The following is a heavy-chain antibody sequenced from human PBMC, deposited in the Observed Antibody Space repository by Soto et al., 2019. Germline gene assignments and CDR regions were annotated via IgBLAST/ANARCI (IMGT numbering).Heavy chain of an antibody. CDR1: GYTFTSYD. V-gene: IGHV1-8*01. CDR3: ARGRITIFGVVIILRYGMDV. J-gene: IGHJ6*02. CDR2: MNPNSGNT. D-gene: IGHD3-3*01. Sequence: GASVKVSCKASGYTFTSYDINWVRQATGQGLEWMGWMNPNSGNTGYAQKFQGRVTMTRDTSISTAYMELSSLRSEDTAVYYCARGRITIFGVVIILRYGMDVWGQGTTVTVSS.